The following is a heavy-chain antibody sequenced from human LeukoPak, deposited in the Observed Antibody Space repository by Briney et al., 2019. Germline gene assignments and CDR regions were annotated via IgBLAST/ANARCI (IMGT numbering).Heavy chain of an antibody. V-gene: IGHV3-23*01. D-gene: IGHD5-18*01. CDR3: AKVDTALAERLDY. CDR2: ISGSGGST. CDR1: GFTFSSYA. J-gene: IGHJ4*02. Sequence: GGSLRLSCAASGFTFSSYAMSWVRQAPGKGLEWVSAISGSGGSTYYADSVKGRFTISKDNSKNTLYLKMNSLRAEDTAVYYCAKVDTALAERLDYWGQGTLVTVSS.